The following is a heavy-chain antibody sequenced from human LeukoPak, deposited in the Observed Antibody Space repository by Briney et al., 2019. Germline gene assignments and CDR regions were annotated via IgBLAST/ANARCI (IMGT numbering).Heavy chain of an antibody. D-gene: IGHD5-24*01. V-gene: IGHV3-66*01. Sequence: GGSLRLSCAASGFTVSSNYMSWVRQAPGKGLEWVSVIYSGGSTYYADSVKGRFTISRDNSKNTLYLQMNSLRGEDTAVYSCARGQRRHIDMAPSFDYWGQGTLVTVSS. J-gene: IGHJ4*02. CDR1: GFTVSSNY. CDR2: IYSGGST. CDR3: ARGQRRHIDMAPSFDY.